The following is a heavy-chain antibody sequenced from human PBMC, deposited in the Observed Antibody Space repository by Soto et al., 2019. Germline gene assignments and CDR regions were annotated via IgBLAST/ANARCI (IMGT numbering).Heavy chain of an antibody. V-gene: IGHV6-1*01. J-gene: IGHJ6*02. CDR1: GDSVSSNSAA. CDR2: TYYRSKWYN. D-gene: IGHD3-10*01. Sequence: SQTLSLTCAISGDSVSSNSAAWNWIRQSPSRGLEWLGRTYYRSKWYNDYAVSVKSRITINPDTSKNQFSLQLNSVTPEDTAVYYCARVRTSGPRNYYYYSMDVWGQGTTVTVSS. CDR3: ARVRTSGPRNYYYYSMDV.